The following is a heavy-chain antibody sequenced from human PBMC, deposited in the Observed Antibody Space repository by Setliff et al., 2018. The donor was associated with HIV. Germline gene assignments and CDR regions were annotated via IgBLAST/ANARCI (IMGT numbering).Heavy chain of an antibody. J-gene: IGHJ4*02. CDR1: GFTFSSYS. CDR3: ARGEPTILIEPAAFFDH. CDR2: IRYDGSQK. Sequence: GGSLRLSCAASGFTFSSYSMNWVRQAPGKGLEWVAFIRYDGSQKYYVDSVKGRFTISRDNSKNSLYLQMNSLRAEDTAVYYCARGEPTILIEPAAFFDHWGQGSLFTVSS. V-gene: IGHV3-33*08. D-gene: IGHD2-2*01.